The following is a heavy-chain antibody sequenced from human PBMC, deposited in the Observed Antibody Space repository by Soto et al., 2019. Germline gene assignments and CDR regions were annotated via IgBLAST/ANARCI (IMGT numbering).Heavy chain of an antibody. CDR2: MNPNSGNT. J-gene: IGHJ6*03. Sequence: GASVKVSCKASGYTFTSYDINWVRQATGQGLEWMGWMNPNSGNTGYAQKFQGRVTMTRNTSISTAYMELSSLRSEDTAMYYCARGGYSYPSEYYYYYMDVWGKGTTVTVSS. CDR3: ARGGYSYPSEYYYYYMDV. D-gene: IGHD5-18*01. V-gene: IGHV1-8*01. CDR1: GYTFTSYD.